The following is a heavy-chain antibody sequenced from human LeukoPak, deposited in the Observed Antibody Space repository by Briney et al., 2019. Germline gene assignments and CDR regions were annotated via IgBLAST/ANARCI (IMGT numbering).Heavy chain of an antibody. J-gene: IGHJ4*02. CDR2: ISYDGSNK. Sequence: PGGSLRLSCAASGFTFSNYAMHWVRQAPGKGLEWVAVISYDGSNKYYADSVKGRFTISRDNSKNTLYLQMNSLRAEDTAVYYCGRGSSGYYYVGGVDYWGQGTLVTVSS. CDR1: GFTFSNYA. D-gene: IGHD3-22*01. CDR3: GRGSSGYYYVGGVDY. V-gene: IGHV3-30*04.